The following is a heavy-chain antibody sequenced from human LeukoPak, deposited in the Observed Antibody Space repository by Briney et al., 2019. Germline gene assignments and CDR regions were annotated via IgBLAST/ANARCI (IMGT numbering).Heavy chain of an antibody. CDR1: GYSFTSWW. CDR2: MYLGDFDT. V-gene: IGHV5-51*01. D-gene: IGHD6-19*01. Sequence: GESLKISCKGSGYSFTSWWIGWVRQMPGKGLEWMGIMYLGDFDTRYSPSFQGQVTISADKSISTAYLQWSSLKASDTAMYYCARHSPNTGGWPFDYWGQGTLVTVSS. CDR3: ARHSPNTGGWPFDY. J-gene: IGHJ4*02.